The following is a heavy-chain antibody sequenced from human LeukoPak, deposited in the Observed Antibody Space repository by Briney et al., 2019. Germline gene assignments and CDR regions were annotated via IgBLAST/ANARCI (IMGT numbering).Heavy chain of an antibody. V-gene: IGHV4-59*01. CDR3: ARGGYHAYYLDY. J-gene: IGHJ4*02. Sequence: SETLSLTCTVSGGSISSYYWSWLRQPPGKGLEWIGYIYYSGTTTYNPSLKSRVTISLDTSKKQFSLKLSSVTAADTAVYYCARGGYHAYYLDYWGQGSLVTVSS. CDR2: IYYSGTT. D-gene: IGHD5-18*01. CDR1: GGSISSYY.